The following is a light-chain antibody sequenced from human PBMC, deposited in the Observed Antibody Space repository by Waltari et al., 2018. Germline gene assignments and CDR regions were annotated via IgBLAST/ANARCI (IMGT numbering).Light chain of an antibody. Sequence: QSVLTQPPSASGTPGQRVTISCSGSDSNVGGNTVNWYQQLPGTAPKLLIHSNDQRPPGVPDRFSGSKSGTSASLVISGLQSEDEADYFCEAWDDSLTGSYVFGSGTKVTVL. V-gene: IGLV1-44*01. CDR1: DSNVGGNT. CDR2: SND. J-gene: IGLJ1*01. CDR3: EAWDDSLTGSYV.